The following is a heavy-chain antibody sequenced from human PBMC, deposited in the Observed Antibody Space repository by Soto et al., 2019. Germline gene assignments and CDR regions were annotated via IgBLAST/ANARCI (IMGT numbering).Heavy chain of an antibody. CDR3: AIGENYGDSVFDV. CDR1: GYTFSAYN. CDR2: INLNTGVT. J-gene: IGHJ3*01. Sequence: QVQLVQSGAEMKKPGASVRVSCKASGYTFSAYNVHWVRQAPGQGPQWVGWINLNTGVTNYGPELQDRVTMTRDTSIRTAYMELSSLRSDDTALYYCAIGENYGDSVFDVWGQGTMVAVSS. D-gene: IGHD5-12*01. V-gene: IGHV1-2*02.